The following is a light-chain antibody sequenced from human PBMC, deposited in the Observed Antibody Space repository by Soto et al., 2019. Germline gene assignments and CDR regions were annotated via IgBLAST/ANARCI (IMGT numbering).Light chain of an antibody. V-gene: IGKV1-5*03. CDR2: KAS. CDR3: QQYNSS. Sequence: IQMTQSPSSLSAYVGDRVTISCRASQGIGNALGWYQQKPGKAPKLLIYKASSLESGVPSRFSGSGSGTEFTLTISSLQPDDFATYYCQQYNSSFGQGTKVDI. J-gene: IGKJ1*01. CDR1: QGIGNA.